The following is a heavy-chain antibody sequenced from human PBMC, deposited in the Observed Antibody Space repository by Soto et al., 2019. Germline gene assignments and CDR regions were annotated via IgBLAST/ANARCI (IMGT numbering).Heavy chain of an antibody. D-gene: IGHD1-26*01. V-gene: IGHV3-66*01. J-gene: IGHJ4*02. CDR2: IYSGGKI. CDR3: AGTTEKGY. CDR1: GFIVSSNY. Sequence: EVQLVESGGGLVQPGGSLRLSCAASGFIVSSNYMSWVRQAPGKGLEWVSVIYSGGKIYYVDSVKGRFTSSGDNSKNTLYLHMSRVRVDDSGVYDGAGTTEKGYWGQGSRVSVSS.